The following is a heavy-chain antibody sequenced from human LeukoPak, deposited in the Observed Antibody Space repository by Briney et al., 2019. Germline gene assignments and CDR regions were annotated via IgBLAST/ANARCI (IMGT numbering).Heavy chain of an antibody. CDR2: IWYDGSNK. Sequence: GRSLRLSCAASGFTFTSYAMHWVRQALGKGLERVAVIWYDGSNKNYAESVKGRFTISRDNSKNTLYLQMNSLRAEDTAVYYCARVAYCSGGNCYGLDYWGQGTLVTVSS. D-gene: IGHD2-15*01. J-gene: IGHJ4*02. CDR1: GFTFTSYA. V-gene: IGHV3-33*01. CDR3: ARVAYCSGGNCYGLDY.